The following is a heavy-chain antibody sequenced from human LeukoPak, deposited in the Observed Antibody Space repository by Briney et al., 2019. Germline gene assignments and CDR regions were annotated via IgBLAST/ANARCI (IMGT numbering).Heavy chain of an antibody. J-gene: IGHJ4*02. D-gene: IGHD6-13*01. V-gene: IGHV3-21*01. CDR1: GSTFSSYS. CDR2: ISSSSSYI. Sequence: GGSLRLSCAASGSTFSSYSMNWVRQAPGKGLEWVSSISSSSSYIYYADSVKGRFTISRDNAKNSLYLQMNSLRAEDTAVYYCARDGGSSSWYDRYWGQGTLVTVSS. CDR3: ARDGGSSSWYDRY.